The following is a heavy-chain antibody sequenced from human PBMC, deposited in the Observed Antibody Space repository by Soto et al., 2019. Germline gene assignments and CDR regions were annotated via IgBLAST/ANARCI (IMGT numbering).Heavy chain of an antibody. CDR2: IIPILGIA. CDR1: GGTFSSYT. CDR3: ARDAGIAAAATFDY. J-gene: IGHJ4*02. D-gene: IGHD6-13*01. V-gene: IGHV1-69*02. Sequence: SVKVSCKASGGTFSSYTISWVRQAPGQGLEWMGRIIPILGIANYAQKFQGRVTITADKSTSTAYMELSSLRSEDTAVYYCARDAGIAAAATFDYWGQGTLVTVSS.